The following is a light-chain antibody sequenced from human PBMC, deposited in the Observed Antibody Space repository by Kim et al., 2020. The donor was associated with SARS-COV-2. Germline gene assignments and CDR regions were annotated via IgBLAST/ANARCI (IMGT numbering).Light chain of an antibody. Sequence: DIQMTQSPSTLSASVGDRVTITCRASQSISSWLAWYQQKPGKATKLLIYDASRLQSGVPSRFSGSGSGTEFTLTISSLQPDDFAIYYCQQYNSYPWTFGQGTKVEIK. CDR2: DAS. V-gene: IGKV1-5*01. CDR1: QSISSW. J-gene: IGKJ1*01. CDR3: QQYNSYPWT.